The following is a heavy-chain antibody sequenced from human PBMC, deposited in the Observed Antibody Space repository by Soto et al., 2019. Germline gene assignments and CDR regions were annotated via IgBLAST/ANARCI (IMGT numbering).Heavy chain of an antibody. J-gene: IGHJ4*02. D-gene: IGHD3-16*02. CDR3: AKDESAYDYIWGSYRWGY. V-gene: IGHV3-23*01. CDR1: GFTFSSYA. Sequence: EVQLLESGGGLVQPGGSLRLSCAASGFTFSSYAMSWVRQAPGKGLEWVSAISGSGGSTYYADSVKGRFTISRDNSKNTLYLQMISLRAEDTAVYYCAKDESAYDYIWGSYRWGYWGQGTLVTVSS. CDR2: ISGSGGST.